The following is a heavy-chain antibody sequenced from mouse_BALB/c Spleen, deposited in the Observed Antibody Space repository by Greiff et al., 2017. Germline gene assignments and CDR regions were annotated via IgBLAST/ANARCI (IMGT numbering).Heavy chain of an antibody. V-gene: IGHV1S132*01. CDR3: ARGPDYYGSSSFDC. CDR1: GYTFTSYW. CDR2: IFPGTGTT. Sequence: VQLQQSGAELVKPGASVKLSCKTSGYTFTSYWIQWVKQRPGQGLGWIGEIFPGTGTTYYNEKFKGKATLTIDTSSSTAYMQLSSLTSEDSAVYFCARGPDYYGSSSFDCWGEGTTLTVSS. D-gene: IGHD1-1*01. J-gene: IGHJ2*01.